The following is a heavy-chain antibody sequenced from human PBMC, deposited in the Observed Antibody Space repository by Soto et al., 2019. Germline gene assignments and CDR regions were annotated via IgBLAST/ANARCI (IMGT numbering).Heavy chain of an antibody. J-gene: IGHJ4*02. V-gene: IGHV1-3*01. Sequence: ASVKVSCKASGYTFTGYAMHWVRQAPGQRLEWMGWINAGNGNTKYSQKFQGRVTITRDTSASTAYMELRSLRSDDTAVYYCARVRSGYDSWDFGYWGQGTLVTVSS. CDR3: ARVRSGYDSWDFGY. CDR1: GYTFTGYA. CDR2: INAGNGNT. D-gene: IGHD5-12*01.